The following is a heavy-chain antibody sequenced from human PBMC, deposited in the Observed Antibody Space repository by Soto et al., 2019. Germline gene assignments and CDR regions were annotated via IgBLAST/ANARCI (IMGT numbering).Heavy chain of an antibody. CDR3: ARDRYFYDSRGYYRTLDS. Sequence: LSLTCFISGGSCSNDYWTWIRQSPGKGLEWIGYIFHTGITDYNPSVKSRVTISIDKSRNLFSLNLTSVTAADTAVYYCARDRYFYDSRGYYRTLDSWGQGTLVTVS. CDR1: GGSCSNDY. V-gene: IGHV4-59*01. CDR2: IFHTGIT. J-gene: IGHJ5*01. D-gene: IGHD3-22*01.